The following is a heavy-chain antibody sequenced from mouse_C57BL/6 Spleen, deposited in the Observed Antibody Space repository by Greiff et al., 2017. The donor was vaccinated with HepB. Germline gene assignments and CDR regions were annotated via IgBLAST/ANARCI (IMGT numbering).Heavy chain of an antibody. Sequence: VQGVESGAELARPGASVKLSCKASGYTFTSYGISWVKQRTGQGLEWIGEIYPRSGNTYYNEKFKGKATLTADKSSSTAYMELRSLTSEDSAVYFCARIDYSNLYYFDYWGQGTTLTVSS. D-gene: IGHD2-5*01. CDR2: IYPRSGNT. V-gene: IGHV1-81*01. CDR1: GYTFTSYG. CDR3: ARIDYSNLYYFDY. J-gene: IGHJ2*01.